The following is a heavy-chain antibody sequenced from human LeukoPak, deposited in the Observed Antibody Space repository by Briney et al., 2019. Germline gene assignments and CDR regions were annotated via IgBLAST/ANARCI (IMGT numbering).Heavy chain of an antibody. CDR3: ASQYKTVTTYY. D-gene: IGHD4-17*01. CDR2: ISSSGSTI. J-gene: IGHJ4*02. Sequence: GGSLRLSCAASGFTVSSNYMSWIRQAPGKGLEWVSYISSSGSTIYYADSVKGRFTISRDNAKNSLYLQMNSLRAEDTAVYYCASQYKTVTTYYWGQGTLVTVSS. V-gene: IGHV3-11*01. CDR1: GFTVSSNY.